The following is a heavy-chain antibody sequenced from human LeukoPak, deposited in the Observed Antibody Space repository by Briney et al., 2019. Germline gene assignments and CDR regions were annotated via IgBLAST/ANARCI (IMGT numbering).Heavy chain of an antibody. D-gene: IGHD2-15*01. Sequence: SETLSLTCAVYGGSFSGYYWSWIRQPPGKGLEWIGEINHSGSTNYNPSLKSRVTISVDTSKTQFSLKLSSVTAADTAVHYCARGPEVAYWGQGTLVTVSS. V-gene: IGHV4-34*01. CDR3: ARGPEVAY. CDR1: GGSFSGYY. J-gene: IGHJ4*02. CDR2: INHSGST.